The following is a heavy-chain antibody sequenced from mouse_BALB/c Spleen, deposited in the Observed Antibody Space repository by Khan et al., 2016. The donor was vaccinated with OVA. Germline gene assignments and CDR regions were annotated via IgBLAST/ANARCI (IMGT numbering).Heavy chain of an antibody. CDR3: TRSGYGAFAY. D-gene: IGHD1-1*02. CDR2: INPNNGGT. V-gene: IGHV1S81*02. Sequence: QVRLQQSGAELVKPGASVKLSCKASGYTFTSYYMYWVKQRPRQGLEWIGEINPNNGGTNFNEKFKSKATLTVDKSSSTAYMQLSSLTSEDSAVYYCTRSGYGAFAYWGQGTLVTVSA. J-gene: IGHJ3*01. CDR1: GYTFTSYY.